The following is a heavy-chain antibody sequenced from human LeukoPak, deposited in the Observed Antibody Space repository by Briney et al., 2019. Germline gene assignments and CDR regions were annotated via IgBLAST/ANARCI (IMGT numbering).Heavy chain of an antibody. V-gene: IGHV3-74*01. D-gene: IGHD3-22*01. CDR1: GFTFSSYS. CDR3: SICPRDSSGYYLGAFDI. Sequence: GGSLRLSCAASGFTFSSYSMHWVRQAPGKGLEWVSRIKSDGSSTNYADSVKGRFTISRDNSKNTLYLQMNSLRAEDTAVYYCSICPRDSSGYYLGAFDIWGQGTMVTVSS. J-gene: IGHJ3*02. CDR2: IKSDGSST.